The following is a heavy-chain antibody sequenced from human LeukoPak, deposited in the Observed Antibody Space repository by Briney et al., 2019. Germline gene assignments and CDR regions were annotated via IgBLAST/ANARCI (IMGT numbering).Heavy chain of an antibody. CDR2: ISDDGGST. J-gene: IGHJ4*02. CDR3: AKRPDCSTTNCFRFEY. V-gene: IGHV3-23*01. Sequence: GGSLRLSCAASGFTFSTYAMSWVRQAPGQGLEWVSSISDDGGSTYYAESVKGRFTISRDNSKNTLYLQMNSLRAEDTAVYYCAKRPDCSTTNCFRFEYWGQGTLVTVSS. CDR1: GFTFSTYA. D-gene: IGHD2-2*01.